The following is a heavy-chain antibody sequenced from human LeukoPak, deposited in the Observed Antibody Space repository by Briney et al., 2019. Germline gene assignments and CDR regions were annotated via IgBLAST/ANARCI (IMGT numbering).Heavy chain of an antibody. V-gene: IGHV3-7*01. CDR1: GLTFSSYW. Sequence: PGGSLRLSCAASGLTFSSYWMAWVRQAPGKGLEWVANIKQDGSEKYYVDSVKGRFTISRDNAKNSVYLQMNSQRAEDTAVYYCARGDRFHMYWGQGTLVTVSS. CDR2: IKQDGSEK. D-gene: IGHD3-16*02. CDR3: ARGDRFHMY. J-gene: IGHJ4*02.